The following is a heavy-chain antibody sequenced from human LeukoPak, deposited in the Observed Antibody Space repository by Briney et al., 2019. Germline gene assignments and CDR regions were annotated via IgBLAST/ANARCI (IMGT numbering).Heavy chain of an antibody. J-gene: IGHJ5*02. CDR3: ASAPVDTVDDWFDP. CDR1: GYTFTSYA. V-gene: IGHV7-4-1*02. Sequence: ASVKVSCKASGYTFTSYAMNWVRQAPGQGLEWMGWINTNTGNPTYAQGFTGRFVFSLDTSVSTAYLQISSLKAEDTAVYYCASAPVDTVDDWFDPWGQGTLVTVPS. D-gene: IGHD5-18*01. CDR2: INTNTGNP.